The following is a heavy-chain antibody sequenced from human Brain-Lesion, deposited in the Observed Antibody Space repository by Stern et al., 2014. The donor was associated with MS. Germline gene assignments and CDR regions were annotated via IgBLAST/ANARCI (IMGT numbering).Heavy chain of an antibody. CDR2: ISYSANT. J-gene: IGHJ4*02. Sequence: VQLVQSGPGLVKPSQTLSLTCTVSGASMSSGGYFWTWIRQHPGQGLEWIGHISYSANTFYNPSLKSRITISEDTSKNQFSLKLSSVTAADTAIYYCASMGDYCDRSAYQFWGQGTLVTVSS. CDR1: GASMSSGGYF. V-gene: IGHV4-31*03. CDR3: ASMGDYCDRSAYQF. D-gene: IGHD3-9*01.